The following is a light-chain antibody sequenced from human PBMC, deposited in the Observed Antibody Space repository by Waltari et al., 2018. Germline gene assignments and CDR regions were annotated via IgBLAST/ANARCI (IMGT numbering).Light chain of an antibody. CDR3: QKYNSAPRT. CDR2: AAS. CDR1: QGISSY. J-gene: IGKJ1*01. Sequence: AIRMTQSPSSLSASTGDRVTITCRASQGISSYLAWYQQKPGKAPKLLIYAASTLQSGVPSRFSGSRSETDFTLTISRLQPEDAAIYYCQKYNSAPRTFGQGTKVEIK. V-gene: IGKV1-8*01.